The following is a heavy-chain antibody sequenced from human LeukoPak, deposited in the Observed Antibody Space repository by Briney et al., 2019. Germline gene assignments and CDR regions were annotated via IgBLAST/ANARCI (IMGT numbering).Heavy chain of an antibody. CDR3: ARGQNYYDSSGYYY. CDR2: INHSGST. V-gene: IGHV4-34*01. CDR1: GGSFSGYY. J-gene: IGHJ4*02. D-gene: IGHD3-22*01. Sequence: SETLSLTCAVYGGSFSGYYWSWIRQPPGKGLEWIGEINHSGSTNYNPSLKSRVTISVDTSKNQFSLKLNSVTAADTAVYYCARGQNYYDSSGYYYWGQGTLVTVSS.